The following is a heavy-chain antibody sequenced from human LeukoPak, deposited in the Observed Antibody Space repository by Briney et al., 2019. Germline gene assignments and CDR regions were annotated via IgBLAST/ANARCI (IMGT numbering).Heavy chain of an antibody. J-gene: IGHJ6*03. Sequence: GESLQISCKGSGYSFTSYWIGWVRQMPGKGLEWMGIIYPGDSDTRYSPSFQGQVTISADKSISTAYLQWSSLKASDTAMYYCARFELGYCSSTSCLQDDYYYYMDVWGKGTTVTVSS. V-gene: IGHV5-51*01. CDR1: GYSFTSYW. D-gene: IGHD2-2*01. CDR3: ARFELGYCSSTSCLQDDYYYYMDV. CDR2: IYPGDSDT.